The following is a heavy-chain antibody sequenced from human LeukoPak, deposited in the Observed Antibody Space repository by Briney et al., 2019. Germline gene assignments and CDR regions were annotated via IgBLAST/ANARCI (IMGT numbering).Heavy chain of an antibody. CDR3: ARVSRSRSSGWALFDY. CDR1: GGSISSGGYS. CDR2: IYHSGST. D-gene: IGHD6-19*01. V-gene: IGHV4-30-2*01. J-gene: IGHJ4*02. Sequence: SETLSLTCAVSGGSISSGGYSCSWIRQPPGKGLEWIGYIYHSGSTYYNPSLKSRVTISVDRSKNQFSLKLSSVTAADTAVYYCARVSRSRSSGWALFDYWGQGTLVTVSS.